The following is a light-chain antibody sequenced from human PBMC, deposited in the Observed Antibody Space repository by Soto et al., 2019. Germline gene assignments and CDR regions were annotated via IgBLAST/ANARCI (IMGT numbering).Light chain of an antibody. CDR1: SSDVGSYNL. J-gene: IGLJ2*01. CDR3: CSYAGSSTYVV. Sequence: QSALTQPASVSGSPGQSITISCTGTSSDVGSYNLVSWYQQHPGKAPKLMIYEGSKRPSGVSHRFSGSKSGNTASLTISGLQADDEADYYCCSYAGSSTYVVFGGGTKLTVL. CDR2: EGS. V-gene: IGLV2-23*01.